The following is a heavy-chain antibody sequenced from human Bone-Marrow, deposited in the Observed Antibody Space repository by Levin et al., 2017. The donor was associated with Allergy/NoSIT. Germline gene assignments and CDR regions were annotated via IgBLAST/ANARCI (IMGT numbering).Heavy chain of an antibody. Sequence: ASETLSLTCAVSGGSISNYFWAWIRQPAGKGLEWIGRIYTSGSTDYNPSLKSRITMSVDTSRNQFSLKLNSLTAAYTAVYYGAGEHKDYDTSGYYYDYWGQGTLVAVAS. CDR3: AGEHKDYDTSGYYYDY. D-gene: IGHD3-22*01. J-gene: IGHJ4*02. V-gene: IGHV4-4*07. CDR1: GGSISNYF. CDR2: IYTSGST.